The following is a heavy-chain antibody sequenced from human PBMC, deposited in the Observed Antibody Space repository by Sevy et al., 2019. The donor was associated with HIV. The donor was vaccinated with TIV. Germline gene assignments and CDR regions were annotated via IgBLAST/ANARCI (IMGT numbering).Heavy chain of an antibody. V-gene: IGHV3-74*01. D-gene: IGHD1-26*01. CDR3: ARGSRGTFGS. Sequence: GGSQRLSCAASGFTFTSDYMHWVRQPPGKGLVWVSHINTDGKIIRYADSVKGRFTTSRDNTKNTLYLQMNSLRAEDTAVYYCARGSRGTFGSWGQGTLVTVSS. CDR1: GFTFTSDY. J-gene: IGHJ4*02. CDR2: INTDGKII.